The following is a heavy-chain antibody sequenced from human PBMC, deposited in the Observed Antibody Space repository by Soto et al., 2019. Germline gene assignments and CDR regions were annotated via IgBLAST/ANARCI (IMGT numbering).Heavy chain of an antibody. Sequence: SETLSLTCTVSGGSISSYYWSWIRQPAGKGLEWIGRIYTSGSTNYNPSLKGRVTMSVDTSKNQFSLKLSSVTAADTAVYYCEREKGQWGRSWYHDYWGQGTLVTVSS. V-gene: IGHV4-4*07. D-gene: IGHD6-13*01. CDR1: GGSISSYY. CDR2: IYTSGST. J-gene: IGHJ4*02. CDR3: EREKGQWGRSWYHDY.